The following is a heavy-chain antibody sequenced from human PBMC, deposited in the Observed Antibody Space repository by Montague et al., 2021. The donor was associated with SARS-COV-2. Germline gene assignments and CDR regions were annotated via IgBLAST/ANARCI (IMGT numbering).Heavy chain of an antibody. J-gene: IGHJ3*02. CDR2: IYDSGST. CDR3: ARRGRKLLPVATTIGGFDI. Sequence: SETLSLTCTVSGGSISSSNYYWDWIRQPPRKGLGWIGSIYDSGSTYYNPSLKSRVTISVDTSKNHFSLKLSSVTAADTAVYYCARRGRKLLPVATTIGGFDIWGQGTMVTVSS. D-gene: IGHD5-12*01. V-gene: IGHV4-39*02. CDR1: GGSISSSNYY.